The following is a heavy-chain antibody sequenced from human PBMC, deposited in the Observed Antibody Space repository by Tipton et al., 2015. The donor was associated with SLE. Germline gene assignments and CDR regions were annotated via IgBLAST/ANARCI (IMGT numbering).Heavy chain of an antibody. D-gene: IGHD6-13*01. J-gene: IGHJ3*02. CDR2: INHSGST. V-gene: IGHV4-34*01. CDR3: ARDIAAAGTGDDAFDI. Sequence: TLSLTCAVYGGSFSGFYWSWIRQPPGKGLEWIGEINHSGSTNYNPSLKSRVTMSVDTSKNQFSLKLSSVTAADTAVYYCARDIAAAGTGDDAFDIWGQGTMVTVSS. CDR1: GGSFSGFY.